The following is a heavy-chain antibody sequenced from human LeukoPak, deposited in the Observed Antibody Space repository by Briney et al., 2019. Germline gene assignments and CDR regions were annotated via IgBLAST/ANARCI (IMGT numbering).Heavy chain of an antibody. CDR3: AGSTSRETFDY. CDR1: GYSISSGYY. J-gene: IGHJ4*02. Sequence: SETLSLTCAVSGYSISSGYYWGWIRQPPGKGLEWIGSIYHTGSIYYNLSLKSRVTISVDTSKNQFSLRLSSVTAADTAVYYCAGSTSRETFDYWGQGTLVTVSS. CDR2: IYHTGSI. D-gene: IGHD2-2*01. V-gene: IGHV4-38-2*01.